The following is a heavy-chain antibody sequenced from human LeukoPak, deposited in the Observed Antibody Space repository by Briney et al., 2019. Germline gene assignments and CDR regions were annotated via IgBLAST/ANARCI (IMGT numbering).Heavy chain of an antibody. Sequence: SETLSLTCTVSGGSISSYYWSWIRQPPGKGLEWIGYIYYSGSTNYNPSLKSRVTIPVDTSKNQFSLKLSSVTAADTAVYYCARHGSVHSPLNVWGKGTTVTVSS. J-gene: IGHJ6*04. CDR3: ARHGSVHSPLNV. D-gene: IGHD1-26*01. CDR1: GGSISSYY. V-gene: IGHV4-59*08. CDR2: IYYSGST.